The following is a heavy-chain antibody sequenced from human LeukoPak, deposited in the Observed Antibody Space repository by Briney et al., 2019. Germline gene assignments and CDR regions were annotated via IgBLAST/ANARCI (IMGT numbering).Heavy chain of an antibody. CDR3: ARDYPQDYLVNWFDP. Sequence: PSETLSPTCTVSGGSISSYYWSWIRQPAGKGLEWIGRIYTSGSTNYNPSLKSRVTMSVDTSKNQFSLKLSSVTAADTAVYYCARDYPQDYLVNWFDPWGQGTLVTVSS. J-gene: IGHJ5*02. CDR1: GGSISSYY. CDR2: IYTSGST. D-gene: IGHD4-11*01. V-gene: IGHV4-4*07.